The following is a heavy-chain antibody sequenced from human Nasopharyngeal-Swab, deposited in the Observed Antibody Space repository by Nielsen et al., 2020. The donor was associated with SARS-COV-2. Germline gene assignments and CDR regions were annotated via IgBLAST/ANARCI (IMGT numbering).Heavy chain of an antibody. CDR1: GFTFSSYA. CDR3: AKAITMVRGVTYGMDV. V-gene: IGHV3-30-3*01. J-gene: IGHJ6*02. CDR2: ISYDGSNK. D-gene: IGHD3-10*01. Sequence: GGSLRLSCAASGFTFSSYAMHWVRQAPGKGLEWVAVISYDGSNKYYADSVKGRFTISRDNSKNSLYLQMNSLRAEDTALYYCAKAITMVRGVTYGMDVWGQGTTVTVSS.